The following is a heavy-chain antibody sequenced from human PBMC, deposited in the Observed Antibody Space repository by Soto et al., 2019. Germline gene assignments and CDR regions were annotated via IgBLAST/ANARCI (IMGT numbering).Heavy chain of an antibody. Sequence: PSETLSLTCTVSGGSISSRSFHWGWIRQSPGKGLEWIGSISYSGSTYYNPSLKSRVTTSVDASKNQFSLKLSSVTATDTAVYYCARQWVVVVAATVSWFDPWGQGTLVTVSS. CDR1: GGSISSRSFH. V-gene: IGHV4-39*01. J-gene: IGHJ5*02. CDR2: ISYSGST. D-gene: IGHD2-15*01. CDR3: ARQWVVVVAATVSWFDP.